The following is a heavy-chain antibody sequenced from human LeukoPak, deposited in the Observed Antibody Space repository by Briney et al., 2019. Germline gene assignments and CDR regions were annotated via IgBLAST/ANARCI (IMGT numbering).Heavy chain of an antibody. V-gene: IGHV4-59*01. Sequence: SETLSLTCTVSGGSISSYYWSWIRQPPGKGLEWIGYIYYSGSTNYNPSLKSRVTISVDTSENQFSLKLSSVTAADTAVYYCAREAAAGPHYYYYYMDVWGKGTTVTVSS. J-gene: IGHJ6*03. CDR3: AREAAAGPHYYYYYMDV. CDR1: GGSISSYY. CDR2: IYYSGST. D-gene: IGHD6-13*01.